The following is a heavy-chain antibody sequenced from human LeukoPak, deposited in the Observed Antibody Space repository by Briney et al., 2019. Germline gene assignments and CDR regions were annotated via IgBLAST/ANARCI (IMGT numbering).Heavy chain of an antibody. CDR1: GYTFTGYY. Sequence: GASVKVSCKASGYTFTGYYMHWVRQAPGQGLEWMGWINPNSGGKNYAQMCEGRVTMIRDTSISTAYMELSSLRSDDTAVYYCARDLNEYYDFWSGYYTTPYYYYYYMDVWGKGTTVTVSS. V-gene: IGHV1-2*02. CDR2: INPNSGGK. CDR3: ARDLNEYYDFWSGYYTTPYYYYYYMDV. D-gene: IGHD3-3*01. J-gene: IGHJ6*03.